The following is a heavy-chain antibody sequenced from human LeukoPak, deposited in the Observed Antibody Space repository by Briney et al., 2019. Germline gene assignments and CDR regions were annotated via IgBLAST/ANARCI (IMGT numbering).Heavy chain of an antibody. CDR3: ARGGPARGPFDY. Sequence: SETLSLTCAVYGGSFSGYYWSWIRQPPGKGLEWIGEINHSGSTNYNPSLKSRVTISVDTSKNQFSLKLSSVTAADTAVYYCARGGPARGPFDYRGQGTLVTVSS. D-gene: IGHD3-10*01. CDR1: GGSFSGYY. V-gene: IGHV4-34*01. J-gene: IGHJ4*02. CDR2: INHSGST.